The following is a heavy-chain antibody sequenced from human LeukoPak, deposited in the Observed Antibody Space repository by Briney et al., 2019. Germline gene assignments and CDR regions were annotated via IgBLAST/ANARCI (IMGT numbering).Heavy chain of an antibody. V-gene: IGHV3-23*01. CDR3: AKGTEGYCSGTICYPFDY. D-gene: IGHD2-15*01. CDR1: GFTFSSYA. CDR2: ITGSGSDT. J-gene: IGHJ4*02. Sequence: PGGSLRLSCEASGFTFSSYAMNWVRQVPGKGLEWVSSITGSGSDTYFVDSVKGRFTISRDNSKNTLYLQLNSLRAEDTAVYYGAKGTEGYCSGTICYPFDYWGRGTLVTVSS.